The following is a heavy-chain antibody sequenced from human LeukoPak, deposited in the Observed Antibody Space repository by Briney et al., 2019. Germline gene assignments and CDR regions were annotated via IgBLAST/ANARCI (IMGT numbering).Heavy chain of an antibody. Sequence: ASVKVSCKVSGYTLTELSMHWVRQAPGKGLEWMGGFDPEDGETIYAQKFQGRVTMTEDTSTDTAYMELSSLRSEDTAVYYCARETQYYDFWSGYFVGDYYYYYGMDVWGQGTTVTVSS. D-gene: IGHD3-3*01. CDR3: ARETQYYDFWSGYFVGDYYYYYGMDV. CDR2: FDPEDGET. CDR1: GYTLTELS. V-gene: IGHV1-24*01. J-gene: IGHJ6*02.